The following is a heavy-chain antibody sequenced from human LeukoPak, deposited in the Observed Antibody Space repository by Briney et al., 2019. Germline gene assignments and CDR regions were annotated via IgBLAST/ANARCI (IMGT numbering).Heavy chain of an antibody. CDR2: ISSSGSTI. J-gene: IGHJ4*02. CDR3: ARDPLHCSSTSCYVDFYY. D-gene: IGHD2-2*01. Sequence: GGSLRLSCAASGFTYSSYEMNWVRQAPGKGLEWVSYISSSGSTIYYADSVKGRFTISRHNAKNSLYLQMNSLRAEDTAVYYCARDPLHCSSTSCYVDFYYWGQGTLVTVSS. CDR1: GFTYSSYE. V-gene: IGHV3-48*03.